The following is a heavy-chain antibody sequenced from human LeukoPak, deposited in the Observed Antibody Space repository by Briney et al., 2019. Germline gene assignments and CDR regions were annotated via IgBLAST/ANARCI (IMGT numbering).Heavy chain of an antibody. J-gene: IGHJ5*02. D-gene: IGHD2-15*01. CDR1: GFTFSDYY. Sequence: GGSLRLSCAASGFTFSDYYMSWTRQAPGKGLEWVSYISSSGSTIYYADSVKGRFTISRDNAKNSLYLQMNSLRAEDTAVYYCARDLHPVITGYCSGGSCYGASWFDPWGQGTLVTVSS. CDR2: ISSSGSTI. CDR3: ARDLHPVITGYCSGGSCYGASWFDP. V-gene: IGHV3-11*01.